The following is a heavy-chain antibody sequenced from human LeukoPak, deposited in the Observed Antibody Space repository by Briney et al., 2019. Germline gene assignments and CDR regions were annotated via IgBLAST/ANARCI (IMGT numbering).Heavy chain of an antibody. D-gene: IGHD6-19*01. CDR3: ARSWGSGWYSTNCYFDY. J-gene: IGHJ4*02. CDR2: INPNSGGT. Sequence: ASVKVSCKASGYTFTGYYMHWVRQAPGQGLEWMGWINPNSGGTNYAQKFQGRVTMTRDTSISTAYMELSRLRSDDTAVYYCARSWGSGWYSTNCYFDYWGQGTLVTVSS. CDR1: GYTFTGYY. V-gene: IGHV1-2*02.